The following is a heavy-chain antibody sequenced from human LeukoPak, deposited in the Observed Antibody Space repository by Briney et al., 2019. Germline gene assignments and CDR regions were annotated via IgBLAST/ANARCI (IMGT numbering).Heavy chain of an antibody. V-gene: IGHV4-59*01. CDR3: ARRQWLDDAFDI. Sequence: PSETLSLTCTVSGGSISSYYWSWIRQPPGKGLEWIGYIYYSGSTNYNPSLKSRVTISVDTSKNQFSLKLSSVTAADTAVYYCARRQWLDDAFDIWGQGTMVTVSS. D-gene: IGHD6-19*01. CDR2: IYYSGST. J-gene: IGHJ3*02. CDR1: GGSISSYY.